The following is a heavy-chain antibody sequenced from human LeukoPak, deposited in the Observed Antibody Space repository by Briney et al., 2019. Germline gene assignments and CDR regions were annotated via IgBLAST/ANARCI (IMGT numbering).Heavy chain of an antibody. D-gene: IGHD4-17*01. Sequence: GGSLRLSCAASGFTFNNYAMNWVRQAPGKGLEWVSSISGGGETTYYADPAKGRFTISRDSSQNTLYLQMNSLRAEDTAVYYCARDYADYVGYFFFDYWGQGTLVTVSS. CDR2: ISGGGETT. CDR1: GFTFNNYA. J-gene: IGHJ4*02. V-gene: IGHV3-23*01. CDR3: ARDYADYVGYFFFDY.